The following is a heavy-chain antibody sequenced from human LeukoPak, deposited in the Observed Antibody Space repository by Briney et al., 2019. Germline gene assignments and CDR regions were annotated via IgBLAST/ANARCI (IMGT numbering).Heavy chain of an antibody. V-gene: IGHV3-30*18. J-gene: IGHJ4*02. CDR3: AKELLWFGELYYFDY. CDR2: ISYDGSNK. D-gene: IGHD3-10*01. Sequence: PGGSLRLSCAASGFTFSSYGIHWVRQAPGKGLEWVAVISYDGSNKYYADSVKGRFTISRDNSKNTLYLQMNSLRAEDTAVYYCAKELLWFGELYYFDYWGQGTLVTVSS. CDR1: GFTFSSYG.